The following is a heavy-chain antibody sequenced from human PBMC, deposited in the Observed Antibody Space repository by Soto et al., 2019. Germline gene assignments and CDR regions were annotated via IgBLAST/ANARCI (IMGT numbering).Heavy chain of an antibody. V-gene: IGHV5-10-1*01. CDR2: IDPSDSYT. J-gene: IGHJ6*02. Sequence: GESLKISCKGSGYSFTSYWISWVRQMPGKGLEWMGRIDPSDSYTNYSPSFQGHVTISADKSISTAYLQWSSLKASDTAMYYWARLSPELLWFGEASQGMDVWGQGTTVTVSS. CDR1: GYSFTSYW. D-gene: IGHD3-10*01. CDR3: ARLSPELLWFGEASQGMDV.